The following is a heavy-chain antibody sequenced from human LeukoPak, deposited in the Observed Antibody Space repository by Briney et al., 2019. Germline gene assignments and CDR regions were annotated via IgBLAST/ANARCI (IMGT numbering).Heavy chain of an antibody. V-gene: IGHV4-39*07. CDR2: IYYSGST. D-gene: IGHD6-6*01. CDR3: AREGEYSSPSGAFDI. Sequence: SETLSLTCTVSGGSISSSSYYWGWIRQPPGKGLEWIGSIYYSGSTNYNPSLKSRVTISVDTSKNQFSLKLSSVTAADTAVYYCAREGEYSSPSGAFDIRGQGTMVTVSS. J-gene: IGHJ3*02. CDR1: GGSISSSSYY.